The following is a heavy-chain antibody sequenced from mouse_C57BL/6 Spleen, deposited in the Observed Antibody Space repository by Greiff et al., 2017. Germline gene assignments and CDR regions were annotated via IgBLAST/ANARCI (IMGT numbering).Heavy chain of an antibody. D-gene: IGHD4-1*01. CDR3: ARDGLGRGDYFDY. Sequence: EVQVVESGGGLVKPGGSLKLSCAASGFTFSSYAMSWVRQTPEKRLEWVATISDGGSYTYYPDNVKGRFTISRDNAKNNLYLQMSHLKSEDTAMYYCARDGLGRGDYFDYWGQGTTLTVSS. CDR1: GFTFSSYA. V-gene: IGHV5-4*01. J-gene: IGHJ2*01. CDR2: ISDGGSYT.